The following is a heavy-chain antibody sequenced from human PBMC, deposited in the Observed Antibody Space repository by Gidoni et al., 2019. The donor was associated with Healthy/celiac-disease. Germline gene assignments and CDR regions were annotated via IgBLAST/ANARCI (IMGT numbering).Heavy chain of an antibody. Sequence: EVQLLESGGGLVQPGGSLRLSCAASGFTFSSYALRWVRQAPGKGLEWVSAISGSGGSTYYAESVKGRFTISRDNSKNTLYLQMNSLRAEDTAVYYCAKDSTYYYGSGSPYWGQGTLVTVSS. CDR1: GFTFSSYA. D-gene: IGHD3-10*01. CDR3: AKDSTYYYGSGSPY. CDR2: ISGSGGST. J-gene: IGHJ4*02. V-gene: IGHV3-23*01.